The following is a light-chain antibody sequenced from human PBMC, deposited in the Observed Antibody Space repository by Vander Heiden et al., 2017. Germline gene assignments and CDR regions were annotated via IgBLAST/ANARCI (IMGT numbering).Light chain of an antibody. J-gene: IGLJ3*02. CDR2: YKSDSDK. CDR3: MSWHSSGWV. V-gene: IGLV5-45*03. CDR1: SGINVGSYY. Sequence: QAVLTQPSSLSASPGASASLTCTLRSGINVGSYYIYWYQQKPGSPPQYLLRYKSDSDKHQGSGVPSRFSGSKDASANVGTLLISGLQAEDEADYCCMSWHSSGWVFGGGTRLTVL.